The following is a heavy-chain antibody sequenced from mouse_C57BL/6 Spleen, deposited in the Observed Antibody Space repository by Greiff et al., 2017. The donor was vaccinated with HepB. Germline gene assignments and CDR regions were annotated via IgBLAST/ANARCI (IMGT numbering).Heavy chain of an antibody. D-gene: IGHD2-4*01. CDR3: AGYDYSAWFAY. Sequence: VQLQQSGAELVKPGASVKLSCKASGYTFTSYWMQWVKQRPGQGLEWIGEIDPSDSYTNYNQKFKGKATLTVDTSSSTAYMQLSSLTSEDSAVYYRAGYDYSAWFAYWGQGTLVTVSA. CDR2: IDPSDSYT. CDR1: GYTFTSYW. V-gene: IGHV1-50*01. J-gene: IGHJ3*01.